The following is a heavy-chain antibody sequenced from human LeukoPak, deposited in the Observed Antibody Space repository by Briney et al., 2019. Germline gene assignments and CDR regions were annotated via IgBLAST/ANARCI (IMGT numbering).Heavy chain of an antibody. CDR3: ARLGCSSTSCYSLGYYYMDV. V-gene: IGHV4-39*01. J-gene: IGHJ6*03. Sequence: PSETLSLTCTVSGGSISSSSYYWGWIRQPPGKGLEWIGSIYHSGSTYYNPSLKSRVTISVDTSKNQFSLRLSSVTAADTAVYYCARLGCSSTSCYSLGYYYMDVWGKGTTVTVSS. D-gene: IGHD2-2*01. CDR1: GGSISSSSYY. CDR2: IYHSGST.